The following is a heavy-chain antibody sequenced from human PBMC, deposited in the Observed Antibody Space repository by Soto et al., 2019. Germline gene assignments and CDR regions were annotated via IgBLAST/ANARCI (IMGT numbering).Heavy chain of an antibody. D-gene: IGHD3-10*01. CDR2: IKHSGST. J-gene: IGHJ6*02. Sequence: PAGTLSLTCAVYGFTFSGYYWSWIRQPPGKGLEWMGKIKHSGSTNYNPPINIRVTMSVDTSKTQYTLKLSSVTAADTAVYYCARGRGCGSGSYYCYDLDVWGQGTPVTVSS. CDR1: GFTFSGYY. CDR3: ARGRGCGSGSYYCYDLDV. V-gene: IGHV4-34*01.